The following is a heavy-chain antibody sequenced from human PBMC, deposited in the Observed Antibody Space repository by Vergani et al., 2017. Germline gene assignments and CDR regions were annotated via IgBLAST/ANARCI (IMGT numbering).Heavy chain of an antibody. J-gene: IGHJ6*03. Sequence: EVQLLESGGGLVQPGGSLRLSCAASGFTFSSYAMSWVRQAPGKGLEWVSAISGSGGSTYYADSVKGRFTISRDNSKNTLYLQMNSLRAEDTAVYYCAKTVVRGVPFYYYYMDVWGKGTTVTVSS. CDR3: AKTVVRGVPFYYYYMDV. CDR1: GFTFSSYA. D-gene: IGHD3-10*01. V-gene: IGHV3-23*01. CDR2: ISGSGGST.